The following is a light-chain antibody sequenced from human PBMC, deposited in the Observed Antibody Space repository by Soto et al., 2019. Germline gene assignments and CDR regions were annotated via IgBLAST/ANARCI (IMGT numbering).Light chain of an antibody. CDR3: HQRNQ. Sequence: IVMTQSPATLSVSPGERATLSCRAGQTIYSNVAWYQQRPGQAPRLLIYDSTNRAAGIPARFSGSRSGTDFTLTISSVEPEDFAMYYCHQRNQFGQGTRLEIK. V-gene: IGKV3D-11*03. CDR2: DST. J-gene: IGKJ5*01. CDR1: QTIYSN.